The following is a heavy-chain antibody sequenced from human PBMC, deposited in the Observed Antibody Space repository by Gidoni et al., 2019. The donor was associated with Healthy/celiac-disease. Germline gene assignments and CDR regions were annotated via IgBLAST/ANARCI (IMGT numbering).Heavy chain of an antibody. D-gene: IGHD3-10*01. CDR3: ARGGGYGSGSYAYYYYYGMDV. V-gene: IGHV4-30-2*01. J-gene: IGHJ6*02. CDR1: GGSISSGGYS. Sequence: QLQLQESGSGLVKPSQTRSLTCAVSGGSISSGGYSWRWIRQPPGKGLEWIGYIYHSGSTYYNPSLKSRVTISVDRSKNQFSLKLSSVTAADTAVYYCARGGGYGSGSYAYYYYYGMDVWGQGTTVTVSS. CDR2: IYHSGST.